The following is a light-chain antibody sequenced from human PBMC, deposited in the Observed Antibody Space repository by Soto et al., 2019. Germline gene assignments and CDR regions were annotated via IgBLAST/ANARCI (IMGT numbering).Light chain of an antibody. Sequence: DIQMTQSPSSLSASVGDRVTITCRASQSISSYLNWYQQKPGKAPKLLIYAASSLQSGVPSRFSGSGSGTDFTRTISSLQPEDSATYYCQQSYSIPYTFGQGTKLEIK. CDR2: AAS. CDR1: QSISSY. CDR3: QQSYSIPYT. J-gene: IGKJ2*01. V-gene: IGKV1-39*01.